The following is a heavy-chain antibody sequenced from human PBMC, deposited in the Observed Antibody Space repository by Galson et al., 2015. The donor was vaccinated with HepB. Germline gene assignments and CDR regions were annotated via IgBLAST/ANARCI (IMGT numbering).Heavy chain of an antibody. CDR1: GFTFSSYA. J-gene: IGHJ4*02. CDR3: VRALGFCTSTNCYHFHY. D-gene: IGHD2-2*01. V-gene: IGHV3-23*01. CDR2: ISGSGGST. Sequence: SLRLSCAASGFTFSSYAMSWVRQAPGKGLEWVSAISGSGGSTYYADSVKGRFTISRDNSKNTLYLQMNSLRAEDTAIYFCVRALGFCTSTNCYHFHYCGQGTLVTVSS.